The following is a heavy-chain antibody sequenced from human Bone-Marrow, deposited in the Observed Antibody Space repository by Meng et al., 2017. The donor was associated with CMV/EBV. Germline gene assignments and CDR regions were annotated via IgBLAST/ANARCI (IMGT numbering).Heavy chain of an antibody. CDR1: GFTFSSYG. V-gene: IGHV3-30*02. D-gene: IGHD6-13*01. CDR2: IRYDGSNK. Sequence: GESLKISCAASGFTFSSYGMHWVRQAPGKGLEWVAFIRYDGSNKYYADSVKGRFTISRDNSKNTLYLQMNSPRAEDTAVYYCAKDGAYGYSSSWYPLDYWGQGTLVTVSS. J-gene: IGHJ4*02. CDR3: AKDGAYGYSSSWYPLDY.